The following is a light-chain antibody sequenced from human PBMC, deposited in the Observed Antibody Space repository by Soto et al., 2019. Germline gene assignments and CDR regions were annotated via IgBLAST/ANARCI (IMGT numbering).Light chain of an antibody. CDR3: QTWDTGSRVV. CDR1: SGHSSYA. CDR2: LSSDGSH. J-gene: IGLJ2*01. V-gene: IGLV4-69*01. Sequence: QPVLTQSPSASASLGASVKLTCTLSSGHSSYAIAWHQQQPEKGPRYLMKLSSDGSHSKGDGIPDRFSGSSSGAERYLTISSLPSEDESDYYFQTWDTGSRVVFGGGTKLTVL.